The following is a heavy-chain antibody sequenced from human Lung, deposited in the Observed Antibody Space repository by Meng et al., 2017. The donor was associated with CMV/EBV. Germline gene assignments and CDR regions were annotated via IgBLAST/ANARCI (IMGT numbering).Heavy chain of an antibody. CDR3: ARGINGGCGD. Sequence: SGPGLVNPPPTLSLPCAISGDIVSSNSAAWHWIRQSPSRGLEWLGRTYYRSKWYHEYAVSVKSRITISPDTPKNQFSLQLNSMTPEDTAVYYCARGINGGCGDWGQGTLVTVSS. CDR2: TYYRSKWYH. V-gene: IGHV6-1*01. J-gene: IGHJ4*02. D-gene: IGHD4-23*01. CDR1: GDIVSSNSAA.